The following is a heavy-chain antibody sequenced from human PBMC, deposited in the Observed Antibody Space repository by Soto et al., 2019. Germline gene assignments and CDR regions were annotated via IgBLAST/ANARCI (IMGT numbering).Heavy chain of an antibody. CDR1: GGSISSSSYY. J-gene: IGHJ6*02. D-gene: IGHD1-26*01. CDR2: IYYSGST. Sequence: ASETLSLTCTVSGGSISSSSYYWGWIRQPPGKGLEWIGSIYYSGSTYYNPSLKSRVTISVDTSKNQFSLKLSSVTAADTAVYYCAVGHYYYYGMDVWGQGPTVTVSS. CDR3: AVGHYYYYGMDV. V-gene: IGHV4-39*01.